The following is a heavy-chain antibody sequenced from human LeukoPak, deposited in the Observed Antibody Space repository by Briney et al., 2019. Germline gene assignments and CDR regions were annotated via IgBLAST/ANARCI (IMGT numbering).Heavy chain of an antibody. D-gene: IGHD3-9*01. CDR3: ARGKRSFDWFFRH. J-gene: IGHJ4*02. Sequence: GASVKVSCKTSGYTFTGYYIHWVRQAPGQGPEWMGWIKPSSGDTNYAQKFLGRVTITRDTSISTAYMEVSRLRSDDTAVYYCARGKRSFDWFFRHWGQGSLVTVSS. CDR2: IKPSSGDT. CDR1: GYTFTGYY. V-gene: IGHV1-2*02.